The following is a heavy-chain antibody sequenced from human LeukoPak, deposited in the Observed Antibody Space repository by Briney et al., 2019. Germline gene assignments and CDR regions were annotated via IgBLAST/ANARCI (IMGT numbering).Heavy chain of an antibody. CDR3: ARDLRGELPFDY. D-gene: IGHD1-26*01. J-gene: IGHJ4*02. CDR1: GHTFTGYY. V-gene: IGHV1-2*02. Sequence: ASVKVSCTASGHTFTGYYMHWVRQAPGQGLEWMGWINPNSGGTNYAQKLQGRVTMTTDTSTSTAYMELRSLRSDDTAVYYCARDLRGELPFDYWGQGTLVTVSS. CDR2: INPNSGGT.